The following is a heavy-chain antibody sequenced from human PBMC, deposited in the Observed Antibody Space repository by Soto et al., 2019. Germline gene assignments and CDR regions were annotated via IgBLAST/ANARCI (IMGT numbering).Heavy chain of an antibody. CDR3: ARNSGYCSSTSCYEFDY. J-gene: IGHJ4*02. Sequence: PGGSLRLSCAASGFTFSSYAMHWVRQAPGKGLEYVSAISSNGGSTYYANSVKGRFTISRDNSKNTLYLQMGSLRAEDMAVYYSARNSGYCSSTSCYEFDYWGQGTLVTVSS. CDR1: GFTFSSYA. V-gene: IGHV3-64*01. CDR2: ISSNGGST. D-gene: IGHD2-2*03.